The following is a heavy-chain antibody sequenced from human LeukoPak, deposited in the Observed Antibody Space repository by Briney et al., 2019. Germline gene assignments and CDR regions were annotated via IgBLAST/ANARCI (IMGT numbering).Heavy chain of an antibody. CDR2: IYGGGNT. J-gene: IGHJ5*02. D-gene: IGHD3-16*01. V-gene: IGHV4-4*07. CDR1: GGSISSYY. CDR3: ARGSVITFGGVTQTGGNWFDP. Sequence: SETLSLTCTVSGGSISSYYWSWIRQPAGKGLEWIGRIYGGGNTNYNPSLKSRVTMSVDTSKNQFSLKLSSVTAADTAVYYCARGSVITFGGVTQTGGNWFDPWGQGTLVTVSS.